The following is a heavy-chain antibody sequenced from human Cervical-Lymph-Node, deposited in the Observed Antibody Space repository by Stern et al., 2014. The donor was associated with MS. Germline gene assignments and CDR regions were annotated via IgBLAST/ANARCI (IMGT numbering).Heavy chain of an antibody. CDR1: GYLFDDYW. J-gene: IGHJ4*02. CDR2: IFPRDSNT. Sequence: EVQLVQSGAEVKKPGESLKISCEASGYLFDDYWIGWVRQMSGRGLELVAIIFPRDSNTRYSPSVQGQVTISAAKSISTAYLQWSSLKAWDPAMYYCARSPATPSGYDRFDYWGQGALVTVSS. V-gene: IGHV5-51*03. CDR3: ARSPATPSGYDRFDY. D-gene: IGHD5-12*01.